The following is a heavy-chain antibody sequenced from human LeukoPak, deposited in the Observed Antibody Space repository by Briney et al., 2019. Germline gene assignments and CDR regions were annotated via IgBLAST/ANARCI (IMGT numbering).Heavy chain of an antibody. V-gene: IGHV1-8*01. D-gene: IGHD3-9*01. Sequence: GASVKVSCKASGYTFTSYDINWVRQATGQELEWMGWMNPNSGNTGYAQKFQGRVTMTRNTSISTAYMELSSLRSEDTAVYYCAREVLRYFGWLPRLGYYYYGMDVWGQGTTVTVSS. CDR3: AREVLRYFGWLPRLGYYYYGMDV. CDR1: GYTFTSYD. CDR2: MNPNSGNT. J-gene: IGHJ6*02.